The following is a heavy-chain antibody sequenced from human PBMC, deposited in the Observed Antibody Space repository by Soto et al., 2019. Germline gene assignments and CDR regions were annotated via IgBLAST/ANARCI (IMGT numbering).Heavy chain of an antibody. CDR2: MNPNTGTS. V-gene: IGHV1-8*01. Sequence: QVRLVQSGAEVRKPGASVKVSCEASGYTFTSYDIYWVRQASGQGLEWMGWMNPNTGTSGYAQKVQGRVNMTSDTSKSTAHLQLSSLRSEDTAVYYCARRAETNGWNSFGADKYYFDFWAQGTLVTVSA. J-gene: IGHJ4*02. D-gene: IGHD1-1*01. CDR1: GYTFTSYD. CDR3: ARRAETNGWNSFGADKYYFDF.